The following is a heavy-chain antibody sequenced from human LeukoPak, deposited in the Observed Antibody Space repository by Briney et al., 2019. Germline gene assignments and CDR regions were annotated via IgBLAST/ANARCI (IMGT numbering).Heavy chain of an antibody. D-gene: IGHD3-22*01. V-gene: IGHV1-18*01. J-gene: IGHJ5*02. CDR2: ISAYNGNA. CDR1: GGTFSSYA. CDR3: ARHDSSGYYSLQGWFDP. Sequence: GASVKVSCKASGGTFSSYAISWVRQAPGQGLEWMGWISAYNGNANYAQKLQGRVTMTTDTSTSTAYMELRSLRSDDTAVYYCARHDSSGYYSLQGWFDPWGQGTLVTVSS.